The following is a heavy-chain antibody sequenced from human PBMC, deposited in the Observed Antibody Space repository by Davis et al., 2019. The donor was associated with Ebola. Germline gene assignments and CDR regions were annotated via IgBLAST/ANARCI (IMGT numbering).Heavy chain of an antibody. V-gene: IGHV1-69*04. CDR2: IIPILGIA. Sequence: SVKVSCKASRYTFTSYGISWVRQAPGQGLEWMGRIIPILGIANYAQKFQGRVTITADKSTSTAYMELSSLRSEDTAVYYCARGDRIAARPRYYYGMDVWGQGTTVTVSS. CDR3: ARGDRIAARPRYYYGMDV. D-gene: IGHD6-6*01. J-gene: IGHJ6*02. CDR1: RYTFTSYG.